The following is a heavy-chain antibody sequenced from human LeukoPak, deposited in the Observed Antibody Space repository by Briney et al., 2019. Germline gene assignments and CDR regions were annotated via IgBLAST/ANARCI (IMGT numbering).Heavy chain of an antibody. CDR1: GFTFSSYS. D-gene: IGHD2-21*01. CDR3: ARGILFPRAFDS. Sequence: PGGSLRLSCAASGFTFSSYSMNWVRQAPGKGLEWVSSISSSSSYIYYADSVKGRFTISRDNAKNSLYLQINSLRAEDTAVYYCARGILFPRAFDSWGRGPLVTVSS. CDR2: ISSSSSYI. V-gene: IGHV3-21*01. J-gene: IGHJ4*02.